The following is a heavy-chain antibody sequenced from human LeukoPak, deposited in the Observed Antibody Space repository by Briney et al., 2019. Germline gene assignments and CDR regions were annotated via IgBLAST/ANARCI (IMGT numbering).Heavy chain of an antibody. Sequence: ASVKVSCKASGYTFTSYGISWVRQAPGQGLEWMGWINPNSGGTNYAQKFQGRVTMTRDTSISTAYMELSRLRSDDTAVYYCARVSARDYYDSSGYPNAFDIWGQGTMVTVSS. CDR1: GYTFTSYG. CDR3: ARVSARDYYDSSGYPNAFDI. D-gene: IGHD3-22*01. CDR2: INPNSGGT. J-gene: IGHJ3*02. V-gene: IGHV1-2*02.